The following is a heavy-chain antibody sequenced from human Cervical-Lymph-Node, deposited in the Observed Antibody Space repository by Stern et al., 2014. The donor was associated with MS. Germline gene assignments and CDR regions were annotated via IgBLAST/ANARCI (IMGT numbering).Heavy chain of an antibody. CDR2: IWYDGRNK. D-gene: IGHD1-26*01. Sequence: VQLVESGGGVVQPGRSLRLSCAASGFTFSSYGMHWVRQAPGKGLAWVAVIWYDGRNKYYADSAKGRITIARDNSKHTLDVQMNSLRAEDTAVYYCARDRGWERDAFDIWGQGTMVTVSS. J-gene: IGHJ3*02. CDR3: ARDRGWERDAFDI. V-gene: IGHV3-33*01. CDR1: GFTFSSYG.